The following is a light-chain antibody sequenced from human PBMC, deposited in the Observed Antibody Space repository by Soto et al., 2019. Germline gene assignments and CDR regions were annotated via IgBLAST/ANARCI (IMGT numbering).Light chain of an antibody. CDR2: EVG. CDR1: SSDVVGYNY. CDR3: CSYAGSYTLYV. J-gene: IGLJ1*01. V-gene: IGLV2-14*01. Sequence: QSVLTQPASVSASPGQSITISCTGASSDVVGYNYVSWYQQFPGRAPTLILYEVGHRPSGVPYRFSGSKSGNTASLTISGVQPEDEADYYCCSYAGSYTLYVFGTGTK.